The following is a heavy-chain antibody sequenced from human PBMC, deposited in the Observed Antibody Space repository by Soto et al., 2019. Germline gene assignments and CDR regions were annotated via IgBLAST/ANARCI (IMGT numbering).Heavy chain of an antibody. D-gene: IGHD1-1*01. CDR3: GRGEGIIPTGY. Sequence: SETLSLTCTVSGGSISSYYWSWIRQPAGKGLEWIGRIYTSGSTNYNPSLKSRVTMSVDTSNNHFSLKLSSVTAADTAVYYCGRGEGIIPTGYWGQGTLVTVSS. V-gene: IGHV4-4*07. CDR2: IYTSGST. J-gene: IGHJ4*02. CDR1: GGSISSYY.